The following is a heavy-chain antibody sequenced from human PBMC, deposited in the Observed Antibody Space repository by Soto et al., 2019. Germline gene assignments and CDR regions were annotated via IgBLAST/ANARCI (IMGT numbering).Heavy chain of an antibody. Sequence: GESLKISCKGSGYSFTSYWISWVRQMPGKGLEWMGRIDPSDSYTNDSPSFQGHVTISADKSISTAYRQWSSLKASDTAMYYCARPIGYVWGSYRYDACDIWGQGTMVTVSS. V-gene: IGHV5-10-1*01. CDR1: GYSFTSYW. D-gene: IGHD3-16*02. CDR2: IDPSDSYT. CDR3: ARPIGYVWGSYRYDACDI. J-gene: IGHJ3*02.